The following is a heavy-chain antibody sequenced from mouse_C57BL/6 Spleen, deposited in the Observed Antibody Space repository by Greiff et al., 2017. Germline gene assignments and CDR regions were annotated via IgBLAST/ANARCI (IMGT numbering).Heavy chain of an antibody. CDR1: GFNIKDDY. D-gene: IGHD2-3*01. V-gene: IGHV14-4*01. CDR3: TTYDGYYVNY. CDR2: IDPENGDT. Sequence: EVQLQQSGAELVRPGASVKLSCTASGFNIKDDYMHWVKQRPEQGLEWIGWIDPENGDTEYASKFQGKATITADTSANTAYLQLSSLTSEDTAVYYCTTYDGYYVNYWGQGTTLTVSS. J-gene: IGHJ2*01.